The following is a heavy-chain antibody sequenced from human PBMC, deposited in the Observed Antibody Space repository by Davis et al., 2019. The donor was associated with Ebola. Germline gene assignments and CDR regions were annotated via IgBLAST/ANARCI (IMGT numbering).Heavy chain of an antibody. Sequence: SETLFLTCAVYGGSFSGYYWSWIRQPPGKGLEWIGEINHSGSTNYNPSLKSRVTISVDTSKNQFSLKLSSVTAADTAVYYCARGLYCSGGSCFLDYWGQGTLVTVSS. CDR1: GGSFSGYY. V-gene: IGHV4-34*01. CDR2: INHSGST. CDR3: ARGLYCSGGSCFLDY. D-gene: IGHD2-15*01. J-gene: IGHJ4*02.